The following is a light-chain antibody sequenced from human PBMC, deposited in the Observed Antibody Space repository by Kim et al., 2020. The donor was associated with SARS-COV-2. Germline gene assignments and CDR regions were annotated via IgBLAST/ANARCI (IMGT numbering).Light chain of an antibody. J-gene: IGLJ1*01. Sequence: GQSITIACTRTSSDIGAFNYVSWFQQHPGNAPKLMIYDVSERPSGISNRFSGSTSGYTASLTISGLQAEDEADYYCSSYTTANTRLFGTGTKVTVL. CDR1: SSDIGAFNY. V-gene: IGLV2-14*03. CDR2: DVS. CDR3: SSYTTANTRL.